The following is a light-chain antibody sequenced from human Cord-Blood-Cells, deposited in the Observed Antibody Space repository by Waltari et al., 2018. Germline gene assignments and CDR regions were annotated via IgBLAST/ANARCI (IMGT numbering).Light chain of an antibody. CDR3: QQRSNWPPA. CDR1: QSVTSY. CDR2: DAS. Sequence: IVLTQPPATLYLSPGGIATLSCRAGQSVTSYLAWYQQKPGQAPRLLIYDASNRATGIPARFSGSGSGTDFTLTISSLEPEDFAVYYCQQRSNWPPAFGPGTKVDIK. J-gene: IGKJ3*01. V-gene: IGKV3-11*01.